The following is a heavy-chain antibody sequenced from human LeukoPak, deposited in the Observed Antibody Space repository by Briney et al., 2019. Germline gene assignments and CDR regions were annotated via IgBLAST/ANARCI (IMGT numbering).Heavy chain of an antibody. J-gene: IGHJ4*02. CDR1: GGSFSNYY. D-gene: IGHD1-26*01. Sequence: SETLSLTCAVYGGSFSNYYWSWIRQPPGKGLEWIGSIYYSGSTYYNTSFKSRITISVDTSKTVLSLKLTSVTAADTAVYFCARRRRLGPSLDCWGQGTLVAVSS. V-gene: IGHV4-39*01. CDR3: ARRRRLGPSLDC. CDR2: IYYSGST.